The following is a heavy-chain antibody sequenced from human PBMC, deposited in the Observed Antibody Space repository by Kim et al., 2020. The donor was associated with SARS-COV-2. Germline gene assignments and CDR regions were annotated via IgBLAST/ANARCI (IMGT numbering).Heavy chain of an antibody. D-gene: IGHD3-10*01. J-gene: IGHJ4*02. CDR3: ARQDPRNYYGSGSHDY. CDR2: IYPGDSDT. V-gene: IGHV5-51*01. Sequence: GESLKISCKGSGYSFTSYWIGRVRQMPGKGLEWMGIIYPGDSDTRYSPSFQGQVTISADKSISTAYLQWSSLKASDTAMYYCARQDPRNYYGSGSHDYWGQGTLVTVSS. CDR1: GYSFTSYW.